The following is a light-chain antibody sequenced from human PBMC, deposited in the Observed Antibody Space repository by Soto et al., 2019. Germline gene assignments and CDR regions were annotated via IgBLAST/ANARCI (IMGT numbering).Light chain of an antibody. CDR3: QQYNDWPPIT. V-gene: IGKV3-15*01. CDR2: GAS. J-gene: IGKJ5*01. CDR1: QSVSSN. Sequence: ETVMTQSPVTLSLSPGERATLSCRASQSVSSNLAWYQPKPGQAPRLLIYGASTRATGIADRFSGSGSGTEFPLTISSLQAEDFAVYYCQQYNDWPPITFGEGTRLEIK.